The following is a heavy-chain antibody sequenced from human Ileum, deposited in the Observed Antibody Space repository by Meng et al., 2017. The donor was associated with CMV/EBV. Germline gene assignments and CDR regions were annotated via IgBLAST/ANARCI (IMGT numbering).Heavy chain of an antibody. CDR1: GLTCKYYG. V-gene: IGHV3-20*04. CDR2: INWHGGRT. Sequence: LSCSASGLTCKYYGMTWVRQAPGKGLEWVSGINWHGGRTNYADSVMGRFTISSDNAKNPLYLQMDSLRADDTALYCCARWDNIAADYWGQGTLVTVSS. CDR3: ARWDNIAADY. D-gene: IGHD6-13*01. J-gene: IGHJ4*02.